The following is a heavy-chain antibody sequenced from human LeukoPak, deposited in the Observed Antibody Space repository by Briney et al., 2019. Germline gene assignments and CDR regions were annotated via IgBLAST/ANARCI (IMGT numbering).Heavy chain of an antibody. V-gene: IGHV3-66*01. CDR2: IYSGGST. CDR3: ARSPYSSSWYEY. J-gene: IGHJ4*02. D-gene: IGHD6-13*01. Sequence: GGSLRLSCAASGFTVSNNYMSWVRQAPGKGLEWVSVIYSGGSTFYADSVKGRFTISRDNSKNTLYLQMNGLRAEDTAVYYCARSPYSSSWYEYWGQGTLVTVS. CDR1: GFTVSNNY.